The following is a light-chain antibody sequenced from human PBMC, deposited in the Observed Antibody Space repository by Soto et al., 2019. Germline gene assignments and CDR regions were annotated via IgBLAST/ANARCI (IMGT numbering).Light chain of an antibody. J-gene: IGLJ1*01. CDR2: DNN. CDR3: GTWDSSLSAGEV. V-gene: IGLV1-51*01. CDR1: SSNIGKNY. Sequence: QSVLTQPPSVSAAPGQKVTISCSGSSSNIGKNYVSWYQQLPGTVPKLLIYDNNKRPSGIPDRFSGSKSGTSATLGITGLQTGDEADYYCGTWDSSLSAGEVFGTGTKVTVL.